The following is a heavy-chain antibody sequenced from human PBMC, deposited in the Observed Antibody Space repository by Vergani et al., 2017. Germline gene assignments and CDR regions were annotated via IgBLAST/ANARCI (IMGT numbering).Heavy chain of an antibody. V-gene: IGHV4-34*01. CDR3: ARVNTETNGHLYYYYYMDV. D-gene: IGHD4-11*01. J-gene: IGHJ6*03. CDR2: IDHTGRP. CDR1: GGSFTSYH. Sequence: QVQLQQWGGGLLKPSETLSLTCVVNGGSFTSYHWTWIRQSPGEGLEWVGDIDHTGRPDYNPSLKSGLTMSVDKSRNQFYLTLNSVHATDTAIYFCARVNTETNGHLYYYYYMDVWGQGTAVTVS.